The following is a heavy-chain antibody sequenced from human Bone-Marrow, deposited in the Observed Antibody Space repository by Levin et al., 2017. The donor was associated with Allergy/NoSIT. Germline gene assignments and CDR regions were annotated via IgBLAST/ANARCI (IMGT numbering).Heavy chain of an antibody. D-gene: IGHD5/OR15-5a*01. J-gene: IGHJ4*02. CDR2: IYSGGST. CDR1: GFTVSSNY. Sequence: GGSLRLSCAASGFTVSSNYMSWVRQAPGKGLEWVSVIYSGGSTYYADSVKGRFTISRDNSKNTLYLQMNSLRAEDTAVYYCARVQPESTYNFDYWGQGTLVTVSS. V-gene: IGHV3-53*01. CDR3: ARVQPESTYNFDY.